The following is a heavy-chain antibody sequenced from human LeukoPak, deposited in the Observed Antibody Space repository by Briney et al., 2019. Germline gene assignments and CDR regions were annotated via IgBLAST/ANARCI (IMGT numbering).Heavy chain of an antibody. V-gene: IGHV1-2*02. CDR3: ARELGINAFDV. Sequence: ASVKVSCKASGYTLTDNHLYWVRQAPGQGSERMGWIDTNSGVTKFVQNFQGRLTMTTDTTISTAYMELSRLTSDDTTVYYCARELGINAFDVWGQGTLVTVSS. CDR1: GYTLTDNH. J-gene: IGHJ3*01. CDR2: IDTNSGVT. D-gene: IGHD1-26*01.